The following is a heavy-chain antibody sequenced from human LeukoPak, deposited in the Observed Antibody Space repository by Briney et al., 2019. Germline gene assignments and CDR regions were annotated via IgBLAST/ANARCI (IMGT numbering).Heavy chain of an antibody. Sequence: GRSLRLSCAASGFTFSSYAMHWVRQAPGKGLEWVAVISYDGSNKYYADSVKGRFTISRDNSKNTLYLQMNSLRAEDTAVYYCARELIEYQLLFDAFDIWGQGTMVTVSS. CDR3: ARELIEYQLLFDAFDI. CDR1: GFTFSSYA. CDR2: ISYDGSNK. V-gene: IGHV3-30-3*01. D-gene: IGHD2-2*01. J-gene: IGHJ3*02.